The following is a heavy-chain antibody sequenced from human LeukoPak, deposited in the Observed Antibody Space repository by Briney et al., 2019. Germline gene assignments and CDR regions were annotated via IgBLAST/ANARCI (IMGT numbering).Heavy chain of an antibody. Sequence: SETLSLTCTVSGGSIISYYWSWIRQPPGKGLEWIGYIYYSGSTNYNPSLKSRVTISVDTSKNQFSLKLSSVTAADTAVYYCARDLGGYSSSWYVGGVWFDPWGQGTLVTVSS. CDR2: IYYSGST. CDR3: ARDLGGYSSSWYVGGVWFDP. V-gene: IGHV4-59*01. D-gene: IGHD6-13*01. J-gene: IGHJ5*02. CDR1: GGSIISYY.